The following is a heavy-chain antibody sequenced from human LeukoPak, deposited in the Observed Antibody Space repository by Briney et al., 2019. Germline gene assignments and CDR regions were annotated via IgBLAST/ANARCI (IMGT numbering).Heavy chain of an antibody. CDR2: INHSGST. D-gene: IGHD6-13*01. CDR1: GGSFSGYY. J-gene: IGHJ6*03. V-gene: IGHV4-34*01. CDR3: ARGFSPKIISSSGHYYYYYYMDV. Sequence: SETLSLTCAVYGGSFSGYYWSWIRQPPGKGLEWIGEINHSGSTNYNPSLKSRVTISVDTSKKQFSLKLSSVTAADTAVYYCARGFSPKIISSSGHYYYYYYMDVWGKGTTVTVSS.